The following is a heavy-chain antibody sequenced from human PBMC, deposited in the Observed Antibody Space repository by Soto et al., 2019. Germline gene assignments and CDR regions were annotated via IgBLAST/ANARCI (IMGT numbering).Heavy chain of an antibody. J-gene: IGHJ1*01. CDR3: ATPYYFNH. D-gene: IGHD3-16*01. V-gene: IGHV3-21*01. Sequence: LRLSCAASGFMFSAYTMNWVRQAPGKGLEWLSSISDDSTYIDYADSLRGRFTVSRDNARKSLYLQMDSLGPEDTGVYYCATPYYFNHWGPGTLVTVSS. CDR2: ISDDSTYI. CDR1: GFMFSAYT.